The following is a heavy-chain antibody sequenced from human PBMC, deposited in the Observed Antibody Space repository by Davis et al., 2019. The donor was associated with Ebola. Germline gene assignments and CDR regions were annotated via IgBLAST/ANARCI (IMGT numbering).Heavy chain of an antibody. D-gene: IGHD3-16*01. CDR3: ASTMRLHLGETYDY. V-gene: IGHV3-23*01. Sequence: GESLKISCAASGFTFSNYAMSWVRQAPGKGLEWVSAISGSGGSTYYADSVKGRFTISRDNSKNTLYLQMNSLRAEDTAVYYCASTMRLHLGETYDYWGQGTLVTVSS. CDR1: GFTFSNYA. CDR2: ISGSGGST. J-gene: IGHJ4*02.